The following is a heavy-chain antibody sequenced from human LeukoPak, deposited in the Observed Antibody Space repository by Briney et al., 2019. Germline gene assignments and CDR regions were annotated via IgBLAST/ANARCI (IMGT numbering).Heavy chain of an antibody. CDR1: GYSISSGYY. D-gene: IGHD2-2*01. J-gene: IGHJ4*02. CDR2: IYHSGST. Sequence: SETLSLTCTVFGYSISSGYYWGWIRQPPGKGLEWIGTIYHSGSTYYNPSLKSRVTISVDTSKNQFSLKLTSVTAADTAVYYCARVRGYCSSTICYRYYFDYWGQGTLVTVSS. V-gene: IGHV4-38-2*02. CDR3: ARVRGYCSSTICYRYYFDY.